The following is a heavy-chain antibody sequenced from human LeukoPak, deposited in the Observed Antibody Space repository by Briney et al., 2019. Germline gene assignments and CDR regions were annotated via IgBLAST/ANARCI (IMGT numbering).Heavy chain of an antibody. J-gene: IGHJ5*02. Sequence: PSETLSLTCTVSGGSIRSHYWSWIRQPPGKGLEWIGYIYYSGSTNYNPSLKSRVTISVDTSKNQFSLKLSSVTAADTAVYYCAREMGSSWSRGYNWFDPWGQGTLVTVSS. D-gene: IGHD6-13*01. CDR1: GGSIRSHY. CDR3: AREMGSSWSRGYNWFDP. CDR2: IYYSGST. V-gene: IGHV4-59*11.